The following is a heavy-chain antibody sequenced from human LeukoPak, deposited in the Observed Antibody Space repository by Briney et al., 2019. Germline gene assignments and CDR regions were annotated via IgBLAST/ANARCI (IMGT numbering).Heavy chain of an antibody. V-gene: IGHV1-2*02. D-gene: IGHD5-12*01. J-gene: IGHJ5*02. CDR3: ARERAGYGRLDP. CDR1: GYTFTGYY. Sequence: ASVKVSCKASGYTFTGYYMHWVRQAPGQGLEWMGWINPNSGGTNYAQKFQGRVTMTRDTSISTAYMELSRLRSDDTAVYYCARERAGYGRLDPWGQGTLVTVSS. CDR2: INPNSGGT.